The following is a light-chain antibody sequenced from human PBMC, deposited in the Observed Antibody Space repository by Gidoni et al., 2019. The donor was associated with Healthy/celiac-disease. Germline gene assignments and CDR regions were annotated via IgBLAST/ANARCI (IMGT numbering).Light chain of an antibody. CDR1: QRISSSY. Sequence: DIELTQSPGTLSSSPGERVTISCRASQRISSSYLAWYQQKPGQAPKLLIYGASSRATGIPARFSGSGSGTDFTLTISRLEPEDFAVYYCQQYGSSPPFTFGPGTKVEIK. CDR3: QQYGSSPPFT. J-gene: IGKJ3*01. V-gene: IGKV3-20*01. CDR2: GAS.